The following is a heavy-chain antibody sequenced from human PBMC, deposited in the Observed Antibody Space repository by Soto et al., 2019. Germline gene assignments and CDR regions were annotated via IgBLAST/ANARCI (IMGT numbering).Heavy chain of an antibody. V-gene: IGHV3-23*01. D-gene: IGHD2-15*01. CDR2: ISGGGSGA. CDR3: AIDLWWYTH. CDR1: GFTFSDHA. Sequence: EVQLLESGGGLVQPGGSLRLSCTASGFTFSDHAMTWVRQAPGQGLEWLSGISGGGSGAYYADSVKGRFTVSRANSNNTLFLQMDSLGVEDTGGYYCAIDLWWYTHWGQGTLVTVSS. J-gene: IGHJ4*02.